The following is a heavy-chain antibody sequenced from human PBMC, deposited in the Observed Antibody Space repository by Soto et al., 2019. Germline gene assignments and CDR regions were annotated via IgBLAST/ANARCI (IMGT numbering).Heavy chain of an antibody. Sequence: QVQLVQSGAEVKKPGASVKVSCKASGYTFTSYGISWVRQAPGQGLEWMGWISAYNGNTNYAQKRQGRVTMTTDTSTSTAYMELRSLRSDDTAVYYCARDARSYYDFWSGINWFDPWGQGTLVTVSS. CDR2: ISAYNGNT. V-gene: IGHV1-18*01. CDR1: GYTFTSYG. J-gene: IGHJ5*02. CDR3: ARDARSYYDFWSGINWFDP. D-gene: IGHD3-3*01.